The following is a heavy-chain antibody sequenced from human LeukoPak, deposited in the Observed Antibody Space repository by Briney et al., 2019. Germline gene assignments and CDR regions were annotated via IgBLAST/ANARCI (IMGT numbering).Heavy chain of an antibody. V-gene: IGHV1-2*02. J-gene: IGHJ4*02. CDR2: INPNSGGT. CDR3: AKEGDRIAVAGTRIDY. CDR1: GYTFTGYY. D-gene: IGHD6-19*01. Sequence: ASVKVSCKASGYTFTGYYMHWVRQAPGQGLEWMGWINPNSGGTNYAQKFQGRVTMTRDTSISTAYMELSRLRSDDTAVYYCAKEGDRIAVAGTRIDYWGQGTLVTVSS.